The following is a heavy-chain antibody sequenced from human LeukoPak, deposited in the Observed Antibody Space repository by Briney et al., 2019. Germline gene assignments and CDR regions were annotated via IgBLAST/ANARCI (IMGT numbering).Heavy chain of an antibody. V-gene: IGHV3-7*01. CDR2: INQDGSKK. J-gene: IGHJ4*02. CDR3: ARSIAVAGTAYV. Sequence: PGGSLRLSCTTSGFTFGSYYMSWVRQAPGKGLEWVANINQDGSKKYYEDSVKSRVTISRDTAKNPLYLQMNSLSAEDTAVYYCARSIAVAGTAYVWGQETLVTVSS. CDR1: GFTFGSYY. D-gene: IGHD6-19*01.